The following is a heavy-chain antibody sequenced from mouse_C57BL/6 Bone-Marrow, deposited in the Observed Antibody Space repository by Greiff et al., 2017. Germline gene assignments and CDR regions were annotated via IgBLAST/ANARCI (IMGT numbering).Heavy chain of an antibody. CDR3: ARAGTNYAMDY. V-gene: IGHV1-64*01. CDR1: GYTFTSYW. CDR2: IHPNSGST. D-gene: IGHD3-3*01. J-gene: IGHJ4*01. Sequence: QVQLQQSGAELVKPGASVKLSCKASGYTFTSYWMHWVKQRPGQGLEWIGMIHPNSGSTNYNEKFKSKATLTVDKSSGTDYMQLSSLTSEDSAVYYCARAGTNYAMDYGGQGTSVTVSS.